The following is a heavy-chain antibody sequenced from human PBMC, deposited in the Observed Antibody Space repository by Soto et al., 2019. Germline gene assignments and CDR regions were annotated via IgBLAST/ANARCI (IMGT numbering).Heavy chain of an antibody. D-gene: IGHD2-8*01. CDR3: ARDGVLGAPDYNYYYMDV. Sequence: GASVKVSCKASGYTFTSYGISWVRQAPGQRLEWMGWINPGNGHIIYSRKFQGRVTITWETSANTAYMELSSLRSEDTAVYYFARDGVLGAPDYNYYYMDVWGTGTSVTVSS. V-gene: IGHV1-3*01. CDR1: GYTFTSYG. CDR2: INPGNGHI. J-gene: IGHJ6*03.